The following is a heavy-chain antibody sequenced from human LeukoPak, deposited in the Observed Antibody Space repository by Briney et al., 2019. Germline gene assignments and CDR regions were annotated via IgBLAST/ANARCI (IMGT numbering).Heavy chain of an antibody. CDR1: GGSTSSYY. CDR3: ARGGSSWPGDY. CDR2: IYYSGST. V-gene: IGHV4-59*01. D-gene: IGHD6-13*01. J-gene: IGHJ4*02. Sequence: KTSETLSLTCTVSGGSTSSYYWSWIRQPPGKGLEWIGYIYYSGSTNYNPSLKSRVTISVDTSKNQFSLKLSSVTAADTAVYYCARGGSSWPGDYWGQGTLVTISS.